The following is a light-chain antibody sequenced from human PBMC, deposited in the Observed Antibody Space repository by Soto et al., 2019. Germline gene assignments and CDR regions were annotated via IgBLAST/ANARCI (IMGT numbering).Light chain of an antibody. CDR3: LQYDNYPLT. CDR2: KAS. J-gene: IGKJ4*01. V-gene: IGKV1-5*03. CDR1: QSISTS. Sequence: DIQMTQSPSTLSASVGDTVTITCRASQSISTSLAWYQQKPGKAPKLLIYKASSLESGVPSTFSGSGSGTEFSLTVSSLQPDDFATYYCLQYDNYPLTFGGGTKVDIK.